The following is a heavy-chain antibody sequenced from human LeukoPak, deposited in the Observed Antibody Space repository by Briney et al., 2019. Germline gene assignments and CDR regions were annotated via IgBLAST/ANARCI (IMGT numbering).Heavy chain of an antibody. CDR3: ARDQEDSGTDY. D-gene: IGHD3-10*01. CDR2: IYYSGST. Sequence: KPSETLSLTCTVSGGSISSGDYYWSWIRQHPGKGLEWSGYIYYSGSTYYNPSLKSRVTISLDTSKNQFSLKLSSVTAADTAVYYCARDQEDSGTDYWGQGTLVTVSS. V-gene: IGHV4-31*03. J-gene: IGHJ4*02. CDR1: GGSISSGDYY.